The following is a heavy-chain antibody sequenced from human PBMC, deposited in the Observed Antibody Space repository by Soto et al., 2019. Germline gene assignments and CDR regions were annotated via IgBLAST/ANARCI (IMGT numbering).Heavy chain of an antibody. D-gene: IGHD5-12*01. V-gene: IGHV4-4*02. CDR1: SGSISSSNW. Sequence: QVQLQESGPGLVKPSGTLSLTCAVSSGSISSSNWWSWVRHPPGKGLEWIGEIYHSGSTNYNPSLKSRVTISVDKSKNQFSLKLSSVTAADTAVYYCAREAYGYPDYYYYMDVWGKGTTVTVSS. J-gene: IGHJ6*03. CDR2: IYHSGST. CDR3: AREAYGYPDYYYYMDV.